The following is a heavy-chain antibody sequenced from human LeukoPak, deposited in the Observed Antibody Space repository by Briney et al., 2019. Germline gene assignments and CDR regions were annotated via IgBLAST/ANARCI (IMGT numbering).Heavy chain of an antibody. V-gene: IGHV1-69*02. Sequence: SVKVSCKASGGTFSSYTISWVRQAPGQGLEWMGRIIPILGIANYAQKFQGRVTITADKSTSTAYMELSSLRSEGTAVYYCARAGLASWFDPWGQGTLVTVSS. D-gene: IGHD6-6*01. CDR3: ARAGLASWFDP. CDR2: IIPILGIA. J-gene: IGHJ5*02. CDR1: GGTFSSYT.